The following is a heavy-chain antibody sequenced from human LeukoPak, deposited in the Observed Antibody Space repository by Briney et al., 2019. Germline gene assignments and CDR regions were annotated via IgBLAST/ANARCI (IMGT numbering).Heavy chain of an antibody. CDR1: GGTCSNDA. CDR2: MLTMSGIP. D-gene: IGHD3-10*01. CDR3: AREDGSANYYKIDHYYYYGMDV. V-gene: IGHV1-69*04. J-gene: IGHJ6*02. Sequence: SVKVSCKAAGGTCSNDAISWGRQAPGQGLEWRGRMLTMSGIPNYAKKFQGRVTLAADKSTRTAYMEVSSLRFEDTAVYFCAREDGSANYYKIDHYYYYGMDVWGQGATVTVSS.